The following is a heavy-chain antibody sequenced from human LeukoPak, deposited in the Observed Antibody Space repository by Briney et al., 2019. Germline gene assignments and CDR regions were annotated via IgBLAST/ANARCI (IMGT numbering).Heavy chain of an antibody. Sequence: SETLSLTCTVSGGSISSSSYYWGWIRQPPGKGLEWIGSIYYSGSTYYNPSLKSRVTISVDTSKNQFSLKLSSVTAADTAVYYCARHGEELLWFGESLAEYYFDYWGQGTLVTVSS. D-gene: IGHD3-10*01. CDR3: ARHGEELLWFGESLAEYYFDY. CDR1: GGSISSSSYY. V-gene: IGHV4-39*01. CDR2: IYYSGST. J-gene: IGHJ4*02.